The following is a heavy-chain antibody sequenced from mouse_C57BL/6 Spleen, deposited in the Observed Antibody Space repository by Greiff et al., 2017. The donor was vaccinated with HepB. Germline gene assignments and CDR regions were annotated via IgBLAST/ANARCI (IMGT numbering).Heavy chain of an antibody. Sequence: EVKLMESGEGLVKPGGSLKLSCAASGFTFSSYAMSWVRQTPEKRLEWVAYISSGGDYIYYADTVKGRFTISRDNARNTLYLQMSSLKSEDTAMYYCTRGGSQDPYYAMDYWGQGTSVTVSS. J-gene: IGHJ4*01. CDR2: ISSGGDYI. V-gene: IGHV5-9-1*02. CDR3: TRGGSQDPYYAMDY. CDR1: GFTFSSYA.